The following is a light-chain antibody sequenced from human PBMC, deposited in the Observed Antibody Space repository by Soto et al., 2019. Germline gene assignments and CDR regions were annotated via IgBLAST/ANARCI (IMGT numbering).Light chain of an antibody. J-gene: IGKJ5*01. CDR3: QQYNIWPIT. CDR2: GAS. V-gene: IGKV3-15*01. Sequence: EIVLTQSPGTLSLSPGERATLSCRASETVACSYLAWYQQKPGQAPSPLIHGASTRATGIPARFSGSGSGTEFTLTISSLQSEDFEIYYCQQYNIWPITFGQGTRLEIK. CDR1: ETVACSY.